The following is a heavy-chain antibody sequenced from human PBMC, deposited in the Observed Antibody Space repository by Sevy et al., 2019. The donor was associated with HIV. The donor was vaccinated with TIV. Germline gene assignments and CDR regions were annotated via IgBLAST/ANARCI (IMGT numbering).Heavy chain of an antibody. D-gene: IGHD3-16*01. V-gene: IGHV3-48*01. CDR1: GFTFSRYS. Sequence: GGSLRLSCAASGFTFSRYSMNWVRQAPGKGLEWVSFITTSGGTIYYADSVKGRFTVSRDSAENSLYLQMNSLRVEDTAVYYCARDKMGGSFDIWGQGTMVTVSS. CDR3: ARDKMGGSFDI. CDR2: ITTSGGTI. J-gene: IGHJ3*02.